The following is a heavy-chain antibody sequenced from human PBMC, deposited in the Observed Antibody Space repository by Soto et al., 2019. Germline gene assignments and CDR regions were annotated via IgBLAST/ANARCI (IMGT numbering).Heavy chain of an antibody. CDR2: ISFSSTNI. CDR3: ARGAGDLPY. Sequence: EVQLVESGGGLVKPGGSLTLSCVASGFTFSSYTMTWVRQAPGKGLEWVSSISFSSTNIHYADSIKGRFTISRDNAKNSLYLQMNSLRVEDTAVYYCARGAGDLPYWGQGTLVTVSS. J-gene: IGHJ4*02. CDR1: GFTFSSYT. V-gene: IGHV3-21*01. D-gene: IGHD7-27*01.